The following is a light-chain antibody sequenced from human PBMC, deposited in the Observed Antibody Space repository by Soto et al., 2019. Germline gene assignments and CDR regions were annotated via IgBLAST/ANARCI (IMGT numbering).Light chain of an antibody. V-gene: IGLV4-69*01. CDR1: SGHSSYA. CDR3: QPWVNGIQV. CDR2: LNSDGSH. J-gene: IGLJ2*01. Sequence: QPVLTQSPSASASLGASVKLTCTLSSGHSSYAIAWHQQRPEKGPRYLMKLNSDGSHSKGAGIPDRFSRSSYGAERYLTTSNLQSEYEAYEYLQPWVNGIQVFGGGTKQTVL.